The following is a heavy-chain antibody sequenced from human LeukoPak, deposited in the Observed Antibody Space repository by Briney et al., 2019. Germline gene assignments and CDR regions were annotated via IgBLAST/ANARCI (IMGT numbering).Heavy chain of an antibody. Sequence: PGGSLRLSCAASGFTFSDYAMSWVRQAPGKGLEWVSAISGSGSSTYYADSVKGRFTISRDNSKNTLYLQMNSLRAEDTAVYSCAKDRSKWELLGRFDSWGQGILVTVSS. J-gene: IGHJ4*02. D-gene: IGHD1-26*01. CDR2: ISGSGSST. CDR1: GFTFSDYA. CDR3: AKDRSKWELLGRFDS. V-gene: IGHV3-23*01.